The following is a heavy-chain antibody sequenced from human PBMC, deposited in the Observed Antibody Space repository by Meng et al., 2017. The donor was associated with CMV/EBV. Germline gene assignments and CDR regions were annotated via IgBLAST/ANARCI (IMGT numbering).Heavy chain of an antibody. V-gene: IGHV3-7*04. Sequence: LSLTCAAPGFTFSSYWMSWVRQAPGKGLEWVANIKQDGSEKYYVDSVKGRFTISRDNAKNSLYLQMNSLRAEDTAVYYCARGLAAFDIWGQGTMVTVSS. CDR2: IKQDGSEK. CDR1: GFTFSSYW. J-gene: IGHJ3*02. CDR3: ARGLAAFDI.